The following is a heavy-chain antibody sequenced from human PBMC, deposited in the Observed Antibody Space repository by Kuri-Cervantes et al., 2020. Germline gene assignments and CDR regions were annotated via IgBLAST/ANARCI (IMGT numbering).Heavy chain of an antibody. CDR2: IKQDGMEK. CDR1: GFTFNSYW. Sequence: GGSLRLSCAASGFTFNSYWMSWVRQAPGKGLEWVANIKQDGMEKNYVDSVKGRFAISRDNAKNSLFLQMNSLRAEDTAVHYCVRESPEWKVQGIMTFWGQGTLVTVSS. V-gene: IGHV3-7*01. J-gene: IGHJ4*02. CDR3: VRESPEWKVQGIMTF. D-gene: IGHD3-10*01.